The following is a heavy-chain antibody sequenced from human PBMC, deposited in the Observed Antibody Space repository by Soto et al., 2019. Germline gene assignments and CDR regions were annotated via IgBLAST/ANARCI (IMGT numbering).Heavy chain of an antibody. CDR2: ISSSSSYI. D-gene: IGHD4-17*01. Sequence: PGGSLRLSCAASGFTFSSYSMNWVRQAPGKGLEWVSSISSSSSYIYYADSVKGRFTIPRDNAKNSLHLQMNSLRAEDTAVYYCASLYGDVNYYYYGMDVWGQGTTVTVSS. V-gene: IGHV3-21*01. J-gene: IGHJ6*02. CDR3: ASLYGDVNYYYYGMDV. CDR1: GFTFSSYS.